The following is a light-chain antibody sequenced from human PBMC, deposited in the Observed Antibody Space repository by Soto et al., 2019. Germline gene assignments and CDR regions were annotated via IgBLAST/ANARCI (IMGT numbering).Light chain of an antibody. CDR1: QSVSTF. J-gene: IGKJ1*01. V-gene: IGKV3-20*01. Sequence: EIVLTQSPGTLSLSPGERATLSCRTSQSVSTFLAWYQHKPGQAPRLLIHGASSRATGVPPRFSGSGSGTDFTLTISSLEPEDFAVYWCQHYGNLPTFGQGTKVDIK. CDR2: GAS. CDR3: QHYGNLPT.